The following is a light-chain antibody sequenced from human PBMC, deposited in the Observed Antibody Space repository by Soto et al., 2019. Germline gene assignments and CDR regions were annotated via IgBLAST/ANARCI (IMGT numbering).Light chain of an antibody. CDR2: EVS. CDR1: SSDVGEENY. CDR3: SLFAGSPVV. Sequence: QSVLTQPPSASGSPGQSVTITCSGTSSDVGEENYVSWYQQHPGKVPKLILYEVSKRPSGVPDRFSGSRSGNTASLTVSGLQAEDEADYYCSLFAGSPVVFGGGTQLTVL. J-gene: IGLJ2*01. V-gene: IGLV2-8*01.